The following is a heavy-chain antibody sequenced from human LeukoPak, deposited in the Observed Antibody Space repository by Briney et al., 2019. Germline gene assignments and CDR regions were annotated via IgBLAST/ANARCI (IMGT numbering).Heavy chain of an antibody. J-gene: IGHJ5*02. CDR3: ARTTELSWFDP. D-gene: IGHD4-17*01. CDR2: IYYDGRT. CDR1: DYSISNGYY. Sequence: SETLSLTCTVSDYSISNGYYWGWIRQPPGKGLEWIATIYYDGRTYYNPSLQSRVTISGDTSKNQVSLRLTSVTAADTAIYYCARTTELSWFDPWGQGTLATVSS. V-gene: IGHV4-38-2*02.